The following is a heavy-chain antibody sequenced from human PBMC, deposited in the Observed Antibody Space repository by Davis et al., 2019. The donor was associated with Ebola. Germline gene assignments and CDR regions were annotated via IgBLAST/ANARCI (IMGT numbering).Heavy chain of an antibody. Sequence: ASVKVSCKASGYTFTSYDINWVRQATGQGLEWMGWMNPNSGNTGYAQKFQGRVTMTRDTSTSTVYMELSSLRSEDTAVYYCARADSYCSSTSCYTHYSFDYWGQGTLVTVSS. D-gene: IGHD2-2*02. CDR1: GYTFTSYD. CDR3: ARADSYCSSTSCYTHYSFDY. V-gene: IGHV1-8*02. CDR2: MNPNSGNT. J-gene: IGHJ4*02.